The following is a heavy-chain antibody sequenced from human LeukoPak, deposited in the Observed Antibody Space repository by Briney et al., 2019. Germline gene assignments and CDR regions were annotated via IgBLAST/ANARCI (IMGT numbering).Heavy chain of an antibody. J-gene: IGHJ6*03. CDR1: GFTFSSYA. CDR3: AKAVVGTGTFGYMDV. CDR2: IRFDGSNK. Sequence: SGGSLRLSCAASGFTFSSYAMHWVRQAPGKGLEWVAFIRFDGSNKYYADSVKGRFSISRDNSWNTLYLQMNSLRTDDTALYYCAKAVVGTGTFGYMDVWGKGTTVTISS. V-gene: IGHV3-30*02. D-gene: IGHD1-14*01.